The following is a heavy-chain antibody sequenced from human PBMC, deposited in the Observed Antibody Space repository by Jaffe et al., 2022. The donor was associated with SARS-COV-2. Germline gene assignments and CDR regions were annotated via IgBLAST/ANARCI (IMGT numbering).Heavy chain of an antibody. Sequence: QVQLQQWGAGLLKPSETLSLTCAVYGGSFSGYYWSWIRQPPGKGLEWIGEINHSGSTNYNPSLKSRVTISVDTSKNQFSLKLSSVTAADTAVYYCARGRRPSGYYLYWGQGTLVTVSS. CDR1: GGSFSGYY. D-gene: IGHD3-22*01. J-gene: IGHJ4*02. V-gene: IGHV4-34*01. CDR2: INHSGST. CDR3: ARGRRPSGYYLY.